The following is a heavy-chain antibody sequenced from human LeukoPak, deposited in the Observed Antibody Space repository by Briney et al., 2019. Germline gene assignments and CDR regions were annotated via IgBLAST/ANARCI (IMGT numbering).Heavy chain of an antibody. CDR2: IYHSGST. CDR3: ARAETGTTSLDFDY. D-gene: IGHD1-7*01. CDR1: GYSISSGYY. J-gene: IGHJ4*02. Sequence: SETLSLTCTVSGYSISSGYYWGWIRQPPGKGLEWIGSIYHSGSTYYNPSLKSRVTISVDTSKNQFSLKLSSVTAADTAVYYCARAETGTTSLDFDYWGQGTLVTVSS. V-gene: IGHV4-38-2*02.